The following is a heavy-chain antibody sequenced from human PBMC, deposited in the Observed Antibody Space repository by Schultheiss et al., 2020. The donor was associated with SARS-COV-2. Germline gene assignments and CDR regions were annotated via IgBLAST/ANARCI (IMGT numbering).Heavy chain of an antibody. J-gene: IGHJ6*02. V-gene: IGHV3-48*01. Sequence: GGSLRLSCAASGFTFSNAWMNWVRQAPGKGLEWVSGISWNSGSIGYADSVKGRFTISRDNSKNTLYLQMNSLRAEDTAVYYCARGGSGSYYDPTRYYYGMDVWGQGTTVTVSS. CDR2: ISWNSGSI. D-gene: IGHD3-10*01. CDR1: GFTFSNAW. CDR3: ARGGSGSYYDPTRYYYGMDV.